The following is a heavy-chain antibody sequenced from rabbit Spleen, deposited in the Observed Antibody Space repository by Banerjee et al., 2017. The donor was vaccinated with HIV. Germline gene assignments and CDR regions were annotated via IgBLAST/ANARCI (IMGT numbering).Heavy chain of an antibody. CDR2: IHTGSSGST. CDR1: GFSFSTSYY. Sequence: QEQLVESGGDLVQPGASLTLTCTASGFSFSTSYYMCWVRQAPGKGLEWIACIHTGSSGSTYYASWAKGRFTFSKTSSTTVTLQMTSLTAADTATYFCARGYYDIGWGQDLWGPGTLVTVS. CDR3: ARGYYDIGWGQDL. V-gene: IGHV1S45*01. D-gene: IGHD4-1*01. J-gene: IGHJ4*01.